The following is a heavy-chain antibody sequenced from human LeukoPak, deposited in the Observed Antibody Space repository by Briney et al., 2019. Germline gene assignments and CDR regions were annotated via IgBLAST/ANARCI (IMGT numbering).Heavy chain of an antibody. CDR3: ARTQLVHTEFDS. CDR2: INPDSGGA. CDR1: GYTFTDYY. J-gene: IGHJ4*02. Sequence: ASVKVSCKASGYTFTDYYMHWVRQAPGQGLEWMGWINPDSGGANYAQKFQGWVTMTRDTSINTAYVELSRLKSDDTAMYYCARTQLVHTEFDSWGQGTLVTVSS. V-gene: IGHV1-2*04. D-gene: IGHD3-10*01.